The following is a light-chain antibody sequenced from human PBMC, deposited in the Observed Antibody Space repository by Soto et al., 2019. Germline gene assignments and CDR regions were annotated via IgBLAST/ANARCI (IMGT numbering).Light chain of an antibody. J-gene: IGKJ4*01. CDR3: QQSYTTPLT. Sequence: DVQVTQSPSSLSASVGDRVTITCRASQNINNYLNWYQQKPGKVPKLLISVESNLQSGVPSRFSGRGSGTEFTLTISSLQPEDFATYYCQQSYTTPLTFGGGTKVEI. CDR2: VES. CDR1: QNINNY. V-gene: IGKV1-39*01.